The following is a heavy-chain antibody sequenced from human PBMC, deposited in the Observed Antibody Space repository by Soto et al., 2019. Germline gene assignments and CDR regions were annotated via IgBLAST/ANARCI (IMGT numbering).Heavy chain of an antibody. V-gene: IGHV3-23*01. D-gene: IGHD1-26*01. Sequence: GGSLRLSCAASGLTFSSYAMSWVRQAPGKGLEWVSVINGYGGSTSYADSVKGRFTISRDNFKNTLSLQMTSLRVEDTAIYYCAKGPLNSFSPANWFDPWGQGTLVTVSS. J-gene: IGHJ5*02. CDR1: GLTFSSYA. CDR3: AKGPLNSFSPANWFDP. CDR2: INGYGGST.